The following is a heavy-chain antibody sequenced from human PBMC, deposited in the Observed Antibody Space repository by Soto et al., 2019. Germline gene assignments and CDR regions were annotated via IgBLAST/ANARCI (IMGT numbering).Heavy chain of an antibody. D-gene: IGHD5-18*01. CDR2: ISYDGSNK. CDR3: ASFGGPGQLWKLYYYYGMGV. Sequence: GGSLRLSCAASGFTFSSYGMHWVRQAPGKGLEWVAVISYDGSNKYYADSVKGRFTISRDNSKNTLYLQMNSLRAEDTAVYYCASFGGPGQLWKLYYYYGMGVWGKGTTVTVSS. J-gene: IGHJ6*04. CDR1: GFTFSSYG. V-gene: IGHV3-30*03.